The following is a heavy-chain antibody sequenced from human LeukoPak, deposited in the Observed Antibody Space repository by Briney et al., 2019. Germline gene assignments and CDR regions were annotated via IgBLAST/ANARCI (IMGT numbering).Heavy chain of an antibody. CDR3: ARDGYGGYDYGALFSYYYYGMDV. Sequence: ASVKVSCKASGGTFSSYAISWVRQAPGQGLEWMGRIIPILGIANYAQKFQGRVTITADKSTSTAYMELSSLRSEDTAVYYCARDGYGGYDYGALFSYYYYGMDVWGQGTTVTVSS. D-gene: IGHD5-12*01. V-gene: IGHV1-69*04. CDR2: IIPILGIA. CDR1: GGTFSSYA. J-gene: IGHJ6*02.